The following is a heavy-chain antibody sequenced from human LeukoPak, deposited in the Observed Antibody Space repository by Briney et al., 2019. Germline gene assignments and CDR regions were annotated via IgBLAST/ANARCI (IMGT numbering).Heavy chain of an antibody. CDR2: IYYSGST. J-gene: IGHJ4*02. Sequence: SETLSLTCTVSGGSISSSSYYWGWIRQPPGKGLEWIGSIYYSGSTYYNPSLKSRVTISVDTSKNQFSLKLSSVTAADTAVYYCARGQAGRPPYFDYWGQGILVTVSS. V-gene: IGHV4-39*07. CDR1: GGSISSSSYY. D-gene: IGHD6-6*01. CDR3: ARGQAGRPPYFDY.